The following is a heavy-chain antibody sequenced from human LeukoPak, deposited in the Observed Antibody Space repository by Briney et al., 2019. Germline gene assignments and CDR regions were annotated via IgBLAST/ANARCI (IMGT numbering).Heavy chain of an antibody. Sequence: PGGSLRLSCAASGFTFRSYWMSWVRQAPGKGLEWVANINRDGLEEYYVDSVRGRFTLSRDNAKNSLYLQMNSLRAEDTAVYYCATLDTTMTTGDYWGQGTLVTVSS. V-gene: IGHV3-7*01. CDR1: GFTFRSYW. CDR3: ATLDTTMTTGDY. D-gene: IGHD4-17*01. CDR2: INRDGLEE. J-gene: IGHJ4*02.